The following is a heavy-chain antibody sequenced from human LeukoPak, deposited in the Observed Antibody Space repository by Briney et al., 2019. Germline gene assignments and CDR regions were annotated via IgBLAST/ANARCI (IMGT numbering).Heavy chain of an antibody. J-gene: IGHJ6*03. Sequence: GGSLRLSCAASGFTFSSYWMTWVRQAPGKGLEWVGNIKGDGSEKYYVDSVKGRFTISRDNSKNTLYLQMNSLRAEDTAVYFCAKGSKAVLFTRDHYMDVWGKGTTVTISS. CDR2: IKGDGSEK. D-gene: IGHD6-19*01. CDR3: AKGSKAVLFTRDHYMDV. CDR1: GFTFSSYW. V-gene: IGHV3-7*01.